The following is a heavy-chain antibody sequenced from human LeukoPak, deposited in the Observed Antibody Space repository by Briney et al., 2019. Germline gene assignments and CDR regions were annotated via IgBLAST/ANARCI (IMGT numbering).Heavy chain of an antibody. D-gene: IGHD3-3*01. CDR3: ARGPPYYDFWSGYSDY. J-gene: IGHJ4*02. Sequence: GGSLRLSCAASGFTFSSYWMHWVRQAPGKGLVWVSRINSDGSSTSYADPVKGRFTISRDNAKNTLYLQMNSLRAEDTAVYYCARGPPYYDFWSGYSDYWGQGTLVTVSS. V-gene: IGHV3-74*01. CDR2: INSDGSST. CDR1: GFTFSSYW.